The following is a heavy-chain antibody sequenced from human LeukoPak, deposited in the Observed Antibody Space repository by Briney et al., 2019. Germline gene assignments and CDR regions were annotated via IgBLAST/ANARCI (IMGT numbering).Heavy chain of an antibody. Sequence: PSETLSLTCTVSGVSFNAYYWSWIRQSPGKGLEWIGEVSPGGYINYNPSLKSRVTISVDTSESQLSLRLSSVTAADTAMYYCARIRCGHTGDICYNHWAQGTLVTVSS. CDR3: ARIRCGHTGDICYNH. J-gene: IGHJ5*02. D-gene: IGHD2-8*02. CDR1: GVSFNAYY. CDR2: VSPGGYI. V-gene: IGHV4-34*01.